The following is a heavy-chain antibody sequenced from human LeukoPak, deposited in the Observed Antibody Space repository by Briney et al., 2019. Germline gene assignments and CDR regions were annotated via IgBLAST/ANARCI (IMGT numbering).Heavy chain of an antibody. Sequence: ASVKVSCKASGYTFTGYYIYWVRQAPGQGLEWMGWINPNSGATNYAQKFQGRVTMTRDTSISTAYMELSRLRFDDTAVYYCAQFGLDTAMVIDYWGQGTLVTVPS. CDR2: INPNSGAT. CDR3: AQFGLDTAMVIDY. J-gene: IGHJ4*02. D-gene: IGHD5-18*01. V-gene: IGHV1-2*02. CDR1: GYTFTGYY.